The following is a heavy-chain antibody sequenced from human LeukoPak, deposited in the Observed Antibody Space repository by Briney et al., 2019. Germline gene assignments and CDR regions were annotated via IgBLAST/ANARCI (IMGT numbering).Heavy chain of an antibody. CDR2: IYPGDSDT. CDR3: ARPVAVAGRRTRVEDY. Sequence: GESLKISCKGSGYSFTSYWIGWVRQMPGKGLEWMGIIYPGDSDTRYSPSFQGQVTISADKSISTAYLQWSSLKASDTAMYYCARPVAVAGRRTRVEDYWGQGTLVTVSS. D-gene: IGHD6-19*01. CDR1: GYSFTSYW. V-gene: IGHV5-51*01. J-gene: IGHJ4*02.